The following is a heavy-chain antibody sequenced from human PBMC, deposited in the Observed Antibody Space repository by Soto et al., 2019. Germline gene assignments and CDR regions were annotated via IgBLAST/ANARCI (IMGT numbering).Heavy chain of an antibody. V-gene: IGHV3-21*01. CDR3: ARDDSYGSPLDY. D-gene: IGHD5-18*01. J-gene: IGHJ4*02. CDR1: GFTFSSYS. Sequence: EVQLVESGGGLVKPGGSLRLSCAASGFTFSSYSMNWVRQAPGKGLEWVSSISSSSSYIYYADSVKGRFTISRDNAKNSLYLQMNRLRAEDTAVYYCARDDSYGSPLDYWGQGTLVTVSS. CDR2: ISSSSSYI.